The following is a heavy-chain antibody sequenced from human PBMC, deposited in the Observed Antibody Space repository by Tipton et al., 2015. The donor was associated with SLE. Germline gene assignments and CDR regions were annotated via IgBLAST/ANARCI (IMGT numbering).Heavy chain of an antibody. CDR2: IYYSGSS. J-gene: IGHJ4*02. CDR3: ARHAAGLWSGYYPY. D-gene: IGHD3-3*01. CDR1: GGSISSYY. V-gene: IGHV4-59*08. Sequence: TLSLTCTVSGGSISSYYWSWIRQPPGKGLEWIGYIYYSGSSNYNPSLKSRVTISVDTSKNQFSLKLSSVTAADTAVYYCARHAAGLWSGYYPYGGKGTLVNVS.